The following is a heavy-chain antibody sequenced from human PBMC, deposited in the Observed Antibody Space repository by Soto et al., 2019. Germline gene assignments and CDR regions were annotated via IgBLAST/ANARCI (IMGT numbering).Heavy chain of an antibody. J-gene: IGHJ5*02. Sequence: SETLSLTCTVSGGSISSYYWSWIRQPPGKGLEWIGYIYYSGSTNYNPSHKSRVTISVDTSKNQFSLKLSSVTAADTAVYYCARGVRYYGYSSSSGYNWFDPWGQGTLVTVSS. D-gene: IGHD6-6*01. CDR3: ARGVRYYGYSSSSGYNWFDP. CDR2: IYYSGST. CDR1: GGSISSYY. V-gene: IGHV4-59*12.